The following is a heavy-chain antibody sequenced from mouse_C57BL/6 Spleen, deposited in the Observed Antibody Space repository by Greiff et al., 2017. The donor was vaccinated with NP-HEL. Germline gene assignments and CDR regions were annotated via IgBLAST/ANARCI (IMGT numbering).Heavy chain of an antibody. D-gene: IGHD1-1*01. Sequence: EVQLQESGGGLVKPGGSLKLSCAASGFTFSDYGMHWVRQAPEKGLEWVAYISSGSSTIYYADTVKGRFTISRDNAKNTLFLQMTSLRSEDTAMYYCARDYYGSSYGFAYWGQGTLVTVSA. J-gene: IGHJ3*01. CDR1: GFTFSDYG. V-gene: IGHV5-17*01. CDR2: ISSGSSTI. CDR3: ARDYYGSSYGFAY.